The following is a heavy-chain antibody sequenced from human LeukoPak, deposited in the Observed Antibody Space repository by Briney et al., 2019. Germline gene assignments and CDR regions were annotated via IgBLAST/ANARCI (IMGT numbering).Heavy chain of an antibody. CDR3: AKDPSITMVRNYYMDV. CDR1: GFTFSSYA. D-gene: IGHD3-10*01. V-gene: IGHV3-23*01. CDR2: ISGSGGST. Sequence: GESLRLSCAASGFTFSSYAMSWVRQAPGKGLESVSAISGSGGSTYYADSVKGRFTISRDNSKNTLYLQMNSLRAEDTAVYYCAKDPSITMVRNYYMDVWGKGNTVTVSS. J-gene: IGHJ6*03.